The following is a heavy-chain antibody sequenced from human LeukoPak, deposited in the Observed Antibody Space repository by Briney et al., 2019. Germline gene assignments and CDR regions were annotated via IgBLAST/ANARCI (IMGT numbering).Heavy chain of an antibody. V-gene: IGHV3-23*01. CDR1: GFTFTSYA. Sequence: GGTLRLSCVASGFTFTSYAMNWARQAPGKGLEWVSVISVSGHSTYYADSVKGRFTISRDISKNTLYLQMNSLRAEDTAIYYCAKNLDSNSYHTDDAFDIWGQGTAVTVSS. D-gene: IGHD4-11*01. CDR3: AKNLDSNSYHTDDAFDI. J-gene: IGHJ3*02. CDR2: ISVSGHST.